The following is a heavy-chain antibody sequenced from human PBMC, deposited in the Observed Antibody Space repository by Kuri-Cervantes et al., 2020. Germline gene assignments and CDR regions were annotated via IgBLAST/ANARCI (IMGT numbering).Heavy chain of an antibody. CDR3: ARVVTIFGVDNIGHDY. J-gene: IGHJ4*02. D-gene: IGHD3-3*01. V-gene: IGHV1-18*01. CDR2: ISAYNGDT. CDR1: GYTFTSYG. Sequence: ASVKVSCKASGYTFTSYGFSWVRQAPGQGLEWMGWISAYNGDTNYAQKLQGRVTMTTDTSTSTAYMELRSLRSDDTAVYYCARVVTIFGVDNIGHDYRGQGTLVTVSS.